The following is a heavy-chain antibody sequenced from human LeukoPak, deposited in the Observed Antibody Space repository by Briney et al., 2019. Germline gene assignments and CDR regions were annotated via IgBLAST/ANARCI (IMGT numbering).Heavy chain of an antibody. CDR2: ISDDGTQK. J-gene: IGHJ4*02. Sequence: GMSLRLSCAASGFTFSNYGFHWVRQAPGKGLEWVAVISDDGTQKKYADSVKGRFTISRDSFKNTLYLQMDGLRADDTAVYYCAKAMEKNFDYWGQGTLVTVSS. V-gene: IGHV3-30*18. D-gene: IGHD1-1*01. CDR1: GFTFSNYG. CDR3: AKAMEKNFDY.